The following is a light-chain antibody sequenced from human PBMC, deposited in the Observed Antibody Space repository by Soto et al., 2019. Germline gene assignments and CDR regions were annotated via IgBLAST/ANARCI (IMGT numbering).Light chain of an antibody. J-gene: IGKJ5*01. CDR1: QGIDTS. V-gene: IGKV1-9*01. CDR2: APS. Sequence: ILLTQSPSSLSASVGDRVTITCRASQGIDTSLAWYQQKPGKAPKLLIYAPSNFQSGVPSRFSGSGSGTHFTLTISSLQPKDFATYYCQQLHGYPITFGQGTRLEI. CDR3: QQLHGYPIT.